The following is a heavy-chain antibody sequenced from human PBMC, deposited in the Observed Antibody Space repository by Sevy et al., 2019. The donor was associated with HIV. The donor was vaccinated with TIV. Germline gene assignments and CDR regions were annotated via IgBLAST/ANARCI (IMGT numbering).Heavy chain of an antibody. CDR3: ARGVASSGAYKFDY. V-gene: IGHV4-30-4*01. D-gene: IGHD6-13*01. CDR2: IFYSGST. J-gene: IGHJ4*02. Sequence: SETLSLTCTVSGGSVGNDDYYWSWIRQPPGKGLEWIGYIFYSGSTYYNPSLKSRGSISVDTSKNPFSLRRGTVTAADTAVYYCARGVASSGAYKFDYWGPGTLVTVS. CDR1: GGSVGNDDYY.